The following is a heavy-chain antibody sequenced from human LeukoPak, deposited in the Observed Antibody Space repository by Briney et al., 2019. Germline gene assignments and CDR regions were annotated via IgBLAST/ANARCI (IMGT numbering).Heavy chain of an antibody. CDR2: INWNGGST. V-gene: IGHV3-20*04. CDR3: ARGTLKAAATDFDY. Sequence: PGGSLRLSCAASGFTFDDYGMSWVRQAPGKGLEWVSGINWNGGSTGYADSVKGRFTISRDNAKNSLYLQMNSLRAEDTALYYCARGTLKAAATDFDYWGQGALVTVSS. CDR1: GFTFDDYG. D-gene: IGHD6-13*01. J-gene: IGHJ4*02.